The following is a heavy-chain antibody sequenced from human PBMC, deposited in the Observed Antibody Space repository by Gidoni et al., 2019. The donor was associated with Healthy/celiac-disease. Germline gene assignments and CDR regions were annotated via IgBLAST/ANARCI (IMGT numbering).Heavy chain of an antibody. CDR1: GGSISSYY. Sequence: QVQLQASGPGLVKPSETLSLTCTVSGGSISSYYWGWIRQPAGKGLEWIGRIYTSGSTNYNPSLKSRVTMSVDTSKNQFSLKLSSVTAADTAVYYCARGGCSGGSCYRRYGMDVWGQGTTVTVSS. CDR3: ARGGCSGGSCYRRYGMDV. D-gene: IGHD2-15*01. J-gene: IGHJ6*02. V-gene: IGHV4-4*07. CDR2: IYTSGST.